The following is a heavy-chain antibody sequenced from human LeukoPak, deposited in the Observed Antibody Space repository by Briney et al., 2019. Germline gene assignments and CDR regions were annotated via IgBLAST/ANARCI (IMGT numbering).Heavy chain of an antibody. J-gene: IGHJ4*02. CDR2: ISSSRSYI. CDR1: IFTFSSYS. CDR3: AGEAVGYRTFHY. Sequence: PGGSLRLSCAASIFTFSSYSMNWVRQAPGKGLEWVSSISSSRSYIYYAASVKGPFTISRDNAKNSLYLQMDSLRAEDTAVYYCAGEAVGYRTFHYWGQGTQVTVSS. D-gene: IGHD5-12*01. V-gene: IGHV3-21*01.